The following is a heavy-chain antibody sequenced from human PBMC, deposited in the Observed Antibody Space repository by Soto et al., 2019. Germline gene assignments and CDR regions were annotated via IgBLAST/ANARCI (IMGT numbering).Heavy chain of an antibody. Sequence: PSETLSLTCAVYGGSFSGYYWSLIRQPPGKGLEWIGEINHSGSTNYNPSLKSRVTISVDTSKNQFSLKLSSVTAADTAVYYCARERTYGRYYYYMDVWGKGTTVTVSS. J-gene: IGHJ6*03. D-gene: IGHD2-21*01. CDR1: GGSFSGYY. V-gene: IGHV4-34*01. CDR2: INHSGST. CDR3: ARERTYGRYYYYMDV.